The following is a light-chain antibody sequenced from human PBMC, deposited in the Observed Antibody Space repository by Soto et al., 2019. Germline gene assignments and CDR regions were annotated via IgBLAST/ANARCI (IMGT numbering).Light chain of an antibody. CDR2: ESS. CDR3: QQSYTLPFT. J-gene: IGKJ3*01. CDR1: QHISTY. Sequence: DIQLTQSPSSLSASVGDTVTISCQASQHISTYLSWYQQKPGKAPKLLIYESSSLQSEVPSRFRGSASGTDFTLTIRNLQPEDYATHSCQQSYTLPFTFGPGTTVDIK. V-gene: IGKV1-39*01.